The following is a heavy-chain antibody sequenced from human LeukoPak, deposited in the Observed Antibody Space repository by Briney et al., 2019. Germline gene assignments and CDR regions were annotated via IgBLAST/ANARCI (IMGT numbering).Heavy chain of an antibody. J-gene: IGHJ4*02. CDR2: ISFDGTKK. V-gene: IGHV3-30-3*01. Sequence: GGSLRLSCEASGLIFSSYNMHWVRQAPGKGLFWVAVISFDGTKKDYADSVKGRFTISRDNSKDTMYLQMNSLRSDDTAIYYCVREYTTPGYWGQGTLVTVSS. CDR1: GLIFSSYN. CDR3: VREYTTPGY. D-gene: IGHD2-2*02.